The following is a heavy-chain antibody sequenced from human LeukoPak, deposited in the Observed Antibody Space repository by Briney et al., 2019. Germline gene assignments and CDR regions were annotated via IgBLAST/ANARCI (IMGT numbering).Heavy chain of an antibody. CDR3: ARQNDFRLDY. J-gene: IGHJ4*02. D-gene: IGHD3-3*01. CDR1: GYTFSSYL. Sequence: HGESLRISCKGSGYTFSSYLIGWVRQMPGKGLEWMGIIYPGDSDTRYSPSLQGQVTISVDTSIGTAYLQWSSLKASDTAIYYCARQNDFRLDYWGQGTLVTVSS. CDR2: IYPGDSDT. V-gene: IGHV5-51*01.